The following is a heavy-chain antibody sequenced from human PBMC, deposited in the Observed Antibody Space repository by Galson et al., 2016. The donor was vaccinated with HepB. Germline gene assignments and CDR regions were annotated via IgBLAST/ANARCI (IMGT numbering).Heavy chain of an antibody. CDR3: LSLVVEDF. CDR2: ISSNGDFI. D-gene: IGHD2-15*01. J-gene: IGHJ4*02. CDR1: GFTFSSCG. V-gene: IGHV3-21*01. Sequence: SLRLSCAASGFTFSSCGMHWVRQAPGQGLEWLSSISSNGDFINYADSVKGRFTASRDNANNMLYLQTNSLRVEDTAVYYCLSLVVEDFWGQGALVTVSS.